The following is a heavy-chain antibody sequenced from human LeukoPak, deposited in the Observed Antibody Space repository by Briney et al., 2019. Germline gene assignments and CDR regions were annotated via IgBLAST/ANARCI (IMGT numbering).Heavy chain of an antibody. CDR3: TREGITMIVVAPYDY. CDR2: IRSKAYGGTT. D-gene: IGHD3-22*01. J-gene: IGHJ4*02. CDR1: GFTFGDYA. Sequence: GGSLRLSCTASGFTFGDYAMSWFRQAPGKGLEWVGFIRSKAYGGTTEYAASVKGRFTISRDDSKSIAYLQMNSLKTEDTAVYYCTREGITMIVVAPYDYWGQGTLVTVSS. V-gene: IGHV3-49*03.